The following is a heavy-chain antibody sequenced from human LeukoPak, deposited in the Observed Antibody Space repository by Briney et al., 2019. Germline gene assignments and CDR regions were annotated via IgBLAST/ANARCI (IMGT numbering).Heavy chain of an antibody. CDR2: IYHSWRG. Sequence: PSETLSLTCTVSGGPLDSQYWTWLRGPPGKGLEWRPYIYHSWRGVYSLSFRSRGTMSVVRCKRQYSLKLRSVTAADKAVYYCARGVAVGGATHFDPWGQGTLVTVSS. CDR3: ARGVAVGGATHFDP. CDR1: GGPLDSQY. D-gene: IGHD6-13*01. V-gene: IGHV4-59*08. J-gene: IGHJ5*02.